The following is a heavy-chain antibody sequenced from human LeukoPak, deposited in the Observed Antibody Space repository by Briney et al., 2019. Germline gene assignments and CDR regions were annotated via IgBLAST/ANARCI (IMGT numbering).Heavy chain of an antibody. CDR2: IYYSGST. CDR3: ARAEGATSSGDFDY. J-gene: IGHJ4*02. D-gene: IGHD1-26*01. CDR1: GGSISSGGYY. Sequence: SEALSLTCTVSGGSISSGGYYWSWIRQHPGKGLEWIGYIYYSGSTYYNPSLKSRVTISVDTSKNQFSLKLSSVTAADTAVYYCARAEGATSSGDFDYWGQGTLVTVSS. V-gene: IGHV4-31*03.